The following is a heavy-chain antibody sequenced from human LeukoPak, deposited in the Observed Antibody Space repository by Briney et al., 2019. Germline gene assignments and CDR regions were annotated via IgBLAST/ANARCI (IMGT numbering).Heavy chain of an antibody. J-gene: IGHJ2*01. CDR2: ISWNSGSI. Sequence: GRSLRLSCAASGFTFDDYAMHWVRQAPGKGLGWVSGISWNSGSIGYADSVKGRFTISRDNAKNSLYLQMNSLRAEDTALYYCAKDMGAREWYFDLWGRGTLVTVSS. V-gene: IGHV3-9*01. CDR1: GFTFDDYA. CDR3: AKDMGAREWYFDL.